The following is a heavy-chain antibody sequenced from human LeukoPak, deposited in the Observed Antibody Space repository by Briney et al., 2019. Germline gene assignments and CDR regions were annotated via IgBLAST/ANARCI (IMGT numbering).Heavy chain of an antibody. CDR2: IATDGSMP. V-gene: IGHV3-74*01. CDR3: ARDPHGSGSIHDAFDI. CDR1: GFTFSSYW. Sequence: GGSLRLSCAASGFTFSSYWIHWVRQVPGKGLVWVSRIATDGSMPSYADSVKGRFTISRDNAKNTVSLQMNSLRVEGTAVYYCARDPHGSGSIHDAFDIWGQGTMVTVSS. D-gene: IGHD3-10*01. J-gene: IGHJ3*02.